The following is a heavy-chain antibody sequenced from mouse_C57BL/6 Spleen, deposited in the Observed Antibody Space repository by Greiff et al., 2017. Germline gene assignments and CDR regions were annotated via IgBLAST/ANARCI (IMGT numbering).Heavy chain of an antibody. Sequence: QVQLQQSGPELVKPGASVKISCKASGYAFSSSWMNWVKQRPGKGLEWIGRIYPGDGDTNYNGKFKGKATRTADKSSSTAYMQLSSLTSEDSVVYFCALYSNYFDYWGEGTTLTVSS. CDR1: GYAFSSSW. CDR3: ALYSNYFDY. J-gene: IGHJ2*01. D-gene: IGHD2-5*01. V-gene: IGHV1-82*01. CDR2: IYPGDGDT.